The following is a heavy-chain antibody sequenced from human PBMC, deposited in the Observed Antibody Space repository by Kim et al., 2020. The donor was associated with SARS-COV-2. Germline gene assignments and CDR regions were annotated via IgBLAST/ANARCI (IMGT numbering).Heavy chain of an antibody. J-gene: IGHJ4*02. D-gene: IGHD6-13*01. V-gene: IGHV4-59*01. CDR3: AREVRQQLANFDY. Sequence: TPSLKGRVPISIHTSKNQFSLKLSTVPAADTAVYYCAREVRQQLANFDYWGQGTLVTISS.